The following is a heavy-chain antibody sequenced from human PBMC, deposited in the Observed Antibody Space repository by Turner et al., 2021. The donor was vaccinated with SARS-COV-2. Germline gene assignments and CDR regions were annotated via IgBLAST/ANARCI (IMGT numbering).Heavy chain of an antibody. Sequence: QLQMQESSPGLVKPSETLSLTCSVSGGSLTSSNYYWGWIRQPPGKGLEWIGDMYYSGNTYYNSSLKSRVTISIDTSKKQFSLKLSSVTAADTAVYYCARRYGSGNYFEYWGQGTLVTVSS. CDR3: ARRYGSGNYFEY. CDR1: GGSLTSSNYY. CDR2: MYYSGNT. D-gene: IGHD3-10*01. J-gene: IGHJ4*02. V-gene: IGHV4-39*01.